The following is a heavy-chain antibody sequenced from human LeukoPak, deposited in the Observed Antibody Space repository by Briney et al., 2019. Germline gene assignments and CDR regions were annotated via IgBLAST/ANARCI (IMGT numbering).Heavy chain of an antibody. Sequence: GGSLRLSCAASGLTVSSNYMNWVRQAPGKGLEWVSVIYSDGNTYYADSVQGRFTISRDNSKNTLYLQMNSLRAEDTAVYYCAGAQGISARWWGQGTLVTVSS. J-gene: IGHJ4*02. V-gene: IGHV3-53*01. D-gene: IGHD6-6*01. CDR2: IYSDGNT. CDR1: GLTVSSNY. CDR3: AGAQGISARW.